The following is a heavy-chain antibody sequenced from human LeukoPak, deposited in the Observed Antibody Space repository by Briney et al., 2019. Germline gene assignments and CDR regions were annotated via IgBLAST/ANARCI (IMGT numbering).Heavy chain of an antibody. J-gene: IGHJ4*02. CDR1: GFTFDDYA. D-gene: IGHD3-10*01. CDR2: ISWNSGTI. CDR3: AKGGLASGSYYMAPDY. V-gene: IGHV3-9*01. Sequence: PGGSLRLSCAASGFTFDDYAMHRVRQAPGKGLEWVSGISWNSGTIGYADSVKGRFTISRDNAKNSLYLQMNSLRAEDTALYYCAKGGLASGSYYMAPDYWGQGTLVTVSS.